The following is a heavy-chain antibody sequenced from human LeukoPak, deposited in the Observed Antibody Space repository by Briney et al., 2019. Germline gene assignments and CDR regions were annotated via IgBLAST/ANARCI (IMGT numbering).Heavy chain of an antibody. Sequence: ASVKVSCKASGYTFTSYAMHWVRQAPGQRLEWMGWINAGNGNTKYSQKFQDRVTMTRDTFISTAYMELNNVRSEDTAVYYCVRGPPNWGFDYWGQGTLVTVSS. CDR1: GYTFTSYA. CDR2: INAGNGNT. V-gene: IGHV1-3*01. D-gene: IGHD7-27*01. CDR3: VRGPPNWGFDY. J-gene: IGHJ4*02.